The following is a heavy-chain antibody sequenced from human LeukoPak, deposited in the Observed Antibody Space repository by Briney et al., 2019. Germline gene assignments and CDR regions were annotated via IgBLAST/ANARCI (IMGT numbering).Heavy chain of an antibody. CDR3: ARDRSVGTTTGLFDP. CDR2: IYSGGDT. CDR1: GFTVSSSY. J-gene: IGHJ5*02. Sequence: PGGSLRLSCTASGFTVSSSYMTWVRQPPGKGLEWVSLIYSGGDTFYADSVRGRFTISRDNSKNTLYLQMNSLRAEDTAIYYCARDRSVGTTTGLFDPWGQGALVTVSS. D-gene: IGHD1-26*01. V-gene: IGHV3-53*01.